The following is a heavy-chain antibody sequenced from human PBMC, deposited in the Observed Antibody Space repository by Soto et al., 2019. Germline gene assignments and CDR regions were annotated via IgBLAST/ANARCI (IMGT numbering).Heavy chain of an antibody. V-gene: IGHV4-31*03. CDR2: FYSSGSI. J-gene: IGHJ5*02. Sequence: PLETLSLTCSVSGYSITAGGYYWSWIRQHPGKGLEWIGSFYSSGSIIYNPSLKSRVSISGDTSRNQFSMTLTSVTAADTALYYCARMYSSGSGWFHPWGQGTLVTVS. CDR3: ARMYSSGSGWFHP. CDR1: GYSITAGGYY. D-gene: IGHD3-22*01.